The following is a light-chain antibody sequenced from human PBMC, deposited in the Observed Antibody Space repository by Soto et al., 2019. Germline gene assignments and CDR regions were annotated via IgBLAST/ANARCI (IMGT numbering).Light chain of an antibody. CDR3: QQYYRPWT. J-gene: IGKJ1*01. Sequence: DIVLTQSPDSLAVSLGERATINCKSSQSVLYSSNNKNYLAWYQQKPGQPPKLLFYWASTRESGVPDRFSGSGSGTDFTLTISSLQAEDVAVYYCQQYYRPWTFGQETKVEIK. CDR1: QSVLYSSNNKNY. V-gene: IGKV4-1*01. CDR2: WAS.